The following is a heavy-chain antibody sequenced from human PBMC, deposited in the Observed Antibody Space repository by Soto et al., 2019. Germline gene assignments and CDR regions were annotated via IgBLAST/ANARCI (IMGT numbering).Heavy chain of an antibody. J-gene: IGHJ4*02. D-gene: IGHD3-9*01. Sequence: SVKVSCKASGCSFSRYTISWVRQAPGQRLEWMGRIVPIVAITTYAQMFQGRVTITADKSTTTAYMELSSLRSDDTAVYYCAAITYYDILTGPRWGQETLVTVSS. V-gene: IGHV1-69*02. CDR1: GCSFSRYT. CDR3: AAITYYDILTGPR. CDR2: IVPIVAIT.